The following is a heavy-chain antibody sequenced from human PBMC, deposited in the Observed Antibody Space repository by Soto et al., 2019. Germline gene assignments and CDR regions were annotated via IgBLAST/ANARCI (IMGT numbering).Heavy chain of an antibody. CDR1: GGSFSGYY. Sequence: SETLSLTCAVYGGSFSGYYWSWIRQPPGKGLEWIGEINHSGSTNYNPSLKSRVTISVDTSKNQFSLKLSSVTAADTAVYYCAGAVAGTLYYYGMDVWGQGTTVTVSS. CDR3: AGAVAGTLYYYGMDV. CDR2: INHSGST. D-gene: IGHD6-19*01. J-gene: IGHJ6*02. V-gene: IGHV4-34*01.